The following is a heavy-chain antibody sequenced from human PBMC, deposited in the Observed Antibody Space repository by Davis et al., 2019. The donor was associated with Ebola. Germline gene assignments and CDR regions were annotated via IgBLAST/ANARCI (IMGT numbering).Heavy chain of an antibody. CDR2: IDPSDSYT. V-gene: IGHV5-10-1*01. Sequence: GESLKISCKGSGYSFTSYWISWVRQMPGKGLEWMGRIDPSDSYTNYSPSFQGHVTISADKSISTAYLQWSSLKASDTAMYYCARHDLEVGATTGNWFDPWGQGTLVTVSS. CDR1: GYSFTSYW. D-gene: IGHD1-26*01. J-gene: IGHJ5*02. CDR3: ARHDLEVGATTGNWFDP.